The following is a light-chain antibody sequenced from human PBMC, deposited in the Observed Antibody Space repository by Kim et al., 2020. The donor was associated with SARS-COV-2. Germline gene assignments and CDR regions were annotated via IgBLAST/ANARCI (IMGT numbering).Light chain of an antibody. V-gene: IGLV3-19*01. Sequence: SSELTQDPAVSVALGQTVRITCRGASLGIYYASWYQQKPGQAPVVVLYGKNNQPSGIPDRFSASCSGNTASLTITGAQAADEADYYWNSLNSSGTQMEFG. CDR1: SLGIYY. CDR3: NSLNSSGTQME. J-gene: IGLJ3*02. CDR2: GKN.